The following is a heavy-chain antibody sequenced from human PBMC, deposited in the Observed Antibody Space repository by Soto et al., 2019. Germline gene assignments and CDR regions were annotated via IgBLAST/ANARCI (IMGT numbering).Heavy chain of an antibody. Sequence: SETLSLTCAVYVGSFSGYYWSWIRQPPGKGLEWTGEINHSGSTNYNPSLKSRVTISVDTSKNQFSLKLSSVTAADTAVYYCARYYNWNYGTIDYWGQGTLVAVS. CDR1: VGSFSGYY. CDR3: ARYYNWNYGTIDY. J-gene: IGHJ4*02. CDR2: INHSGST. D-gene: IGHD1-7*01. V-gene: IGHV4-34*01.